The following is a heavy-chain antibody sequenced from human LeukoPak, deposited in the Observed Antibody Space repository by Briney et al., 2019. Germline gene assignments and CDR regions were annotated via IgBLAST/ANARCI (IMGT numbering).Heavy chain of an antibody. Sequence: AETLSLTCTVSGGSMSSYYWSWIRQPPGQGLEWIGEISLRGLTNYNPSLQSRLTMSLDESKNQVSLNLTSVTAADTAVYYCSRESGPFSPFGFWGQGTLVSVHS. D-gene: IGHD1-26*01. V-gene: IGHV4-59*12. CDR1: GGSMSSYY. CDR2: ISLRGLT. J-gene: IGHJ4*02. CDR3: SRESGPFSPFGF.